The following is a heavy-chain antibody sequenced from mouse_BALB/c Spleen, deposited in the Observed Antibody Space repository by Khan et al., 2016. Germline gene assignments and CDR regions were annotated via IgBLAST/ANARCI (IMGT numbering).Heavy chain of an antibody. CDR2: IYPGDGDT. V-gene: IGHV1-87*01. CDR3: ASYYGSGYDYFDY. Sequence: QIQLVQSGAELARPGASVKLSCKASGYTFTSYWMQWVKQRPGQGLEWIGAIYPGDGDTRYTQKFKGKATLTADKSSSTAYMQLSSLASEDSAVYYGASYYGSGYDYFDYWGQGTALTVCS. CDR1: GYTFTSYW. J-gene: IGHJ2*01. D-gene: IGHD1-1*01.